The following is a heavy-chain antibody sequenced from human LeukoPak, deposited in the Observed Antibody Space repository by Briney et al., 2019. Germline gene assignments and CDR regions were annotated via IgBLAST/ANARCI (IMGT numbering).Heavy chain of an antibody. J-gene: IGHJ4*02. CDR2: ISYDGSNK. CDR3: AKAHPGYSSSWYDY. CDR1: GFTFSSYG. V-gene: IGHV3-30*18. D-gene: IGHD6-13*01. Sequence: GGSLRLSCAASGFTFSSYGMHWVRQAPGKGLEWVAVISYDGSNKYYADSAKGRFTISRDNSKNTLYLQMNSLRAEDTAVYYCAKAHPGYSSSWYDYWGQGTLVTVSS.